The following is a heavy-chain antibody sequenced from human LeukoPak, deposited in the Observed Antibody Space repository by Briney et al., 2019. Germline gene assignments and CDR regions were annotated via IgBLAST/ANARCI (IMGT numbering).Heavy chain of an antibody. J-gene: IGHJ5*01. CDR1: GYTFSSYG. CDR3: AKSGASPPGNWLDS. V-gene: IGHV1-3*01. Sequence: ASVKVSCKASGYTFSSYGIHWVRQAPGQRLEWMGWINAGNGNTKYSEKFQGRVTISRDTSVTTAYMELNSLRSEDTAVYYCAKSGASPPGNWLDSWGQGTLVTVSS. D-gene: IGHD1-26*01. CDR2: INAGNGNT.